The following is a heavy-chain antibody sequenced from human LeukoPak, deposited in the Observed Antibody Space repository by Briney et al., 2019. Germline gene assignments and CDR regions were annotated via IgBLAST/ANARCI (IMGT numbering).Heavy chain of an antibody. Sequence: GGSLRLSCAASGFIFSDSNMHWVRQASGKGLEWVGQIRSEAKSYATAYAASVKGRFTISRDDSKNTAYLQMNSLRAEDTAVYYCARGVGATLWFDPWGQGTLVTVSS. CDR3: ARGVGATLWFDP. J-gene: IGHJ5*02. CDR2: IRSEAKSYAT. CDR1: GFIFSDSN. V-gene: IGHV3-73*01. D-gene: IGHD1-26*01.